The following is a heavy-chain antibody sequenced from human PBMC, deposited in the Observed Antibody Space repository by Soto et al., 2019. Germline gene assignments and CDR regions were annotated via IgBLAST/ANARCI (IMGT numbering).Heavy chain of an antibody. V-gene: IGHV1-69*08. CDR1: GGTFSTYT. CDR2: IIPIIGII. Sequence: QVQLVQSGAEVKKPGSSVKVSCKASGGTFSTYTITWVRQAPGQGLEWMGRIIPIIGIINYAQKFQGRVTITADKFTGTAYMELTRLRSDDTAVYYCAGDPDSHYNDSHASSYPWGQGTLVRLL. CDR3: AGDPDSHYNDSHASSYP. J-gene: IGHJ5*02. D-gene: IGHD3-22*01.